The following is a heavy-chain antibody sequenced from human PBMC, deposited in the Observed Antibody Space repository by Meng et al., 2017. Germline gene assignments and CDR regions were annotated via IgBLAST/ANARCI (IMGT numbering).Heavy chain of an antibody. D-gene: IGHD3-16*02. CDR1: GASISSYY. V-gene: IGHV4-59*12. CDR2: IYYSGST. Sequence: GSLRLSCTVSGASISSYYWSWVRQPPGKGLEWIGSIYYSGSTYYNPSLKSRVTISVDTSKNQFSLELSSVTAADTAVYYCARTLTYDYVWGSYRWDYWGQGTLVTVSS. CDR3: ARTLTYDYVWGSYRWDY. J-gene: IGHJ4*02.